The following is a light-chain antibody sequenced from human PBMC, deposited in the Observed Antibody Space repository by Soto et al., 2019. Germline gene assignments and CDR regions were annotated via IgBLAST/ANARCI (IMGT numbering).Light chain of an antibody. V-gene: IGLV2-11*01. CDR2: DVT. CDR1: SSDVGGYNY. J-gene: IGLJ1*01. CDR3: CSYAGSYTWV. Sequence: ALTQPRSVSGSPGQSVTISCTGTSSDVGGYNYVSWYEQHPVKAPKLMIYDVTKRPSGVPDRFSGSKSGNTASLTISGLQAEDEADYYCCSYAGSYTWVFGTGTKLTVL.